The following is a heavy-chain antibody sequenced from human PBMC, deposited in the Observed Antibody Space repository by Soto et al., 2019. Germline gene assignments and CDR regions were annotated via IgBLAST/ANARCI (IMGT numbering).Heavy chain of an antibody. CDR1: GGSISSYY. Sequence: PSETLSLTCTVSGGSISSYYWSWIRQPPGKGLEWIGYIYYSGSTNYNPSLKSRVTISVDTSKNQFSLKLSSVTAADTAVYYCARGGRITMIDLWGQGTLVTVSS. D-gene: IGHD3-22*01. J-gene: IGHJ5*02. CDR2: IYYSGST. CDR3: ARGGRITMIDL. V-gene: IGHV4-59*01.